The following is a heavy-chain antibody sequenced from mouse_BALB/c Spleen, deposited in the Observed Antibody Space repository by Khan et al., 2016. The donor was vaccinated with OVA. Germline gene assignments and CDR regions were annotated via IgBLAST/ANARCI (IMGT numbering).Heavy chain of an antibody. CDR3: AREGLRGVAMDS. D-gene: IGHD2-4*01. CDR2: IYPGDDST. V-gene: IGHV1S56*01. Sequence: QVQLKQSGPELVKPGALVKISCKASGYTFTSYDINWVMQRPGQGLEWIGWIYPGDDSTKYNEKFKDKATLTADKSSSTAYMQLSSLTSDNSAVYFCAREGLRGVAMDSWGQGTSVTVSS. CDR1: GYTFTSYD. J-gene: IGHJ4*01.